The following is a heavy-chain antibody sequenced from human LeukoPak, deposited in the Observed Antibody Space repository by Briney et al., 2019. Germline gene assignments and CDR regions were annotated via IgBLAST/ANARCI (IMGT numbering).Heavy chain of an antibody. D-gene: IGHD3-16*01. CDR1: GGSISSYY. Sequence: SETLSLTCTVSGGSISSYYWSWIRQPPGKGLEWIGYIYTSGGTNYNPSLKSRVTISVDTSKNQFSLKLSSVTAADTAVYYCARLTLYYYYMDVWGKGTTVTVSS. J-gene: IGHJ6*03. CDR3: ARLTLYYYYMDV. CDR2: IYTSGGT. V-gene: IGHV4-4*09.